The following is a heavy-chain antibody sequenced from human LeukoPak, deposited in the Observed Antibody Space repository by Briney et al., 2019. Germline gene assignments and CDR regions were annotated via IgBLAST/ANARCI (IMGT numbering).Heavy chain of an antibody. Sequence: AGGSLRLSCAASGFTFSSYAMHWVRQAPGNGLEWVAVMSYDGTSEYYADSVRGRFTISRDHSQNMLHLQMNSLRDEDTALYYCVRDRRDGKNLAYHFDFWGQGTLVTVSS. CDR1: GFTFSSYA. J-gene: IGHJ4*02. CDR3: VRDRRDGKNLAYHFDF. D-gene: IGHD5-24*01. CDR2: MSYDGTSE. V-gene: IGHV3-30-3*01.